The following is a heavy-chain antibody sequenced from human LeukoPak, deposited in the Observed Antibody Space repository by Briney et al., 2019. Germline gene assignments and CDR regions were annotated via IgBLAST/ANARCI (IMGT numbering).Heavy chain of an antibody. CDR2: INSDGSRT. CDR1: GFTFSSYG. V-gene: IGHV3-74*01. CDR3: ASLFLCYGCSSSSDTLNI. J-gene: IGHJ3*02. Sequence: PGGSLRLSCAASGFTFSSYGMSWVRQAPGKGLVWVSRINSDGSRTTDADSVRGRFTISSDNAKNTLYLQMHSLRAEDTAVYYCASLFLCYGCSSSSDTLNIWGQGTMVTVSS. D-gene: IGHD6-6*01.